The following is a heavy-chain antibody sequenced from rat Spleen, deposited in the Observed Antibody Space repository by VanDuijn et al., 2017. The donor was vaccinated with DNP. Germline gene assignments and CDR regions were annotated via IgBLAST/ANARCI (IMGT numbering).Heavy chain of an antibody. V-gene: IGHV6-6*01. Sequence: EVQVLESGGGLVQPGNSLKLSCATSGFTFSTAWMYWYRQFPEKRLEWVARIKAKSNNYATDYTESVKGRFTISRDDSKSSIYLQMNNLKEEDTSIYYWACDYYSSYWYFDFWGPGTMVTVSS. D-gene: IGHD1-2*01. J-gene: IGHJ1*01. CDR3: ACDYYSSYWYFDF. CDR2: IKAKSNNYAT. CDR1: GFTFSTAW.